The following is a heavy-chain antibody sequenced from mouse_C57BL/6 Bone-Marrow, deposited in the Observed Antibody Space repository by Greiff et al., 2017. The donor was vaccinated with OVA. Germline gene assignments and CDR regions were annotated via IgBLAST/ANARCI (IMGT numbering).Heavy chain of an antibody. J-gene: IGHJ2*01. CDR2: IWRGGST. Sequence: QVQLQQSGPGLVQPSQSLSITCTVSGFSLTSYGVHWVRQSPGKGLEWLGVIWRGGSTDYNAAFMSRLSITKDNSKCQVFFKMNSQQADDTAIYFGAKEEGWLLLDYWGQGTTLTVSS. CDR3: AKEEGWLLLDY. CDR1: GFSLTSYG. V-gene: IGHV2-5*01. D-gene: IGHD2-3*01.